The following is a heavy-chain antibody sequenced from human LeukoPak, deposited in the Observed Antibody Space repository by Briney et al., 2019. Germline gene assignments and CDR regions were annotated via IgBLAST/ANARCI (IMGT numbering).Heavy chain of an antibody. CDR3: ARGLYIQLWLPDY. CDR1: GGSISSYY. J-gene: IGHJ4*02. Sequence: SGTLSLTCTVSGGSISSYYWSWIRQPPGKGLEWIGYIYYSGSTYYNPSLKSRVTISVDTSKNQFSLKLSSVTAADTAVYYCARGLYIQLWLPDYWGQGTLVTVSS. D-gene: IGHD5-18*01. CDR2: IYYSGST. V-gene: IGHV4-30-4*08.